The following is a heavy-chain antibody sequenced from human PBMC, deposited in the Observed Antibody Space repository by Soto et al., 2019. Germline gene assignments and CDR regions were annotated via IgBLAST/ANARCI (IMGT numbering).Heavy chain of an antibody. V-gene: IGHV3-23*01. CDR3: AMGRSYFSTTYAVNLNWFGS. Sequence: GALRLSYAASGCTFNPFDMSWVRQAPGKGLKWVSVISGNGAYTNYVDSVKGRFTISRDNSKNTLYLQLNSLIAYDTAVYYFAMGRSYFSTTYAVNLNWFGSWGRGTLVTGSS. D-gene: IGHD1-1*01. J-gene: IGHJ5*01. CDR1: GCTFNPFD. CDR2: ISGNGAYT.